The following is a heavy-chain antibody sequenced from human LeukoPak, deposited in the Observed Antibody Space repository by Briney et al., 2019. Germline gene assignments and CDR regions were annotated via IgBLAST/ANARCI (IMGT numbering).Heavy chain of an antibody. CDR1: GGSISSGGYY. D-gene: IGHD3-22*01. Sequence: PSQTLSLTCTVSGGSISSGGYYWSWIRQHPGKGLEWIGYIYYSGSTYYNPSLKSRVTISVDTSKNQFSLKLSSVTAADTAVYYRARTPYQREYYYDSSGKNLDQYYFDYWGQGTLVTVSS. CDR3: ARTPYQREYYYDSSGKNLDQYYFDY. CDR2: IYYSGST. V-gene: IGHV4-31*03. J-gene: IGHJ4*02.